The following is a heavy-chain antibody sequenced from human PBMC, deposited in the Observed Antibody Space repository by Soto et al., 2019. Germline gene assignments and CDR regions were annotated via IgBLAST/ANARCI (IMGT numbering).Heavy chain of an antibody. D-gene: IGHD3-22*01. CDR3: AKDLSSYYYDSSGYRAEYFQH. CDR1: GFTFSSYA. V-gene: IGHV3-23*01. Sequence: GGSLRLSCAASGFTFSSYAMSWVRQAPGKGLEWVSAISGSGGSTYYADSVKGRFTISRDNSKNTLYLQMNSLRAEDTAVYYCAKDLSSYYYDSSGYRAEYFQHWGQGTLVTVSS. CDR2: ISGSGGST. J-gene: IGHJ1*01.